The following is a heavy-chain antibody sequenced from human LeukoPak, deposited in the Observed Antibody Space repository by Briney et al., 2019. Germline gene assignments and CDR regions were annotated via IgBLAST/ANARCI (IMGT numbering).Heavy chain of an antibody. CDR3: ARDTYSSGWYFDY. J-gene: IGHJ4*02. V-gene: IGHV3-23*01. CDR2: ISGSGGNT. CDR1: GFTFSSYA. D-gene: IGHD6-19*01. Sequence: GGSLRLSCAASGFTFSSYAMSWVRQAPGKGLEWVSAISGSGGNTYYADSVKGRFTISRDNAKNSLYLQMNSLRAEDTAVYYCARDTYSSGWYFDYWGQGTLVTVSS.